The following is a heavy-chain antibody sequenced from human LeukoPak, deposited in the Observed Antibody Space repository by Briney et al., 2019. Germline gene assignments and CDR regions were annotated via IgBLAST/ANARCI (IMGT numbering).Heavy chain of an antibody. CDR1: GGTFSSYG. CDR3: ARPYSSSSYYYGMDV. Sequence: SVKVSCKASGGTFSSYGISWVRQAPGQGIEWMGGIIPIFGTADYAQKFQGRVTITADEPTSTAYMELSSLRSEDTAVYYCARPYSSSSYYYGMDVWGQGTTVTVSS. V-gene: IGHV1-69*13. J-gene: IGHJ6*02. CDR2: IIPIFGTA. D-gene: IGHD6-6*01.